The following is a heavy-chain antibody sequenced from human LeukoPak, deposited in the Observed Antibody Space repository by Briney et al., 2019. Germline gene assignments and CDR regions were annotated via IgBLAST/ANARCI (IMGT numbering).Heavy chain of an antibody. J-gene: IGHJ4*02. CDR2: IYSGGST. V-gene: IGHV3-53*01. CDR1: GFTVGSNY. D-gene: IGHD3-3*01. Sequence: GGSLRLSCAASGFTVGSNYMSWVRQAPGKGLEWVSVIYSGGSTYYADSVKGRFTISRDNSKNTLYLQMNSLRAEDTAVYYCARHSNDFWSGYYTFDYWGQGTLVTVSS. CDR3: ARHSNDFWSGYYTFDY.